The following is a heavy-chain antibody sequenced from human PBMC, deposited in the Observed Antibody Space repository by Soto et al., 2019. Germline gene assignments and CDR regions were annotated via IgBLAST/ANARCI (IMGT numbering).Heavy chain of an antibody. CDR2: IYYSGST. CDR1: GGSISSGDYY. D-gene: IGHD5-12*01. CDR3: ARDRVDIVAIPVGHGMDV. Sequence: KASETLSLTCTVSGGSISSGDYYWSWIRQPPGKGLEWIGYIYYSGSTYYNPSLKSRVTISVDTSKNQFSLKLSSVTAADTAVYYCARDRVDIVAIPVGHGMDVWGQGTTVTVSS. J-gene: IGHJ6*02. V-gene: IGHV4-30-4*01.